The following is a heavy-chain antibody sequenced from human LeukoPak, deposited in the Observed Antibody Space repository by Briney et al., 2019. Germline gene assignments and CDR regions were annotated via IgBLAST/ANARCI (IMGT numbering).Heavy chain of an antibody. CDR3: ARALGDYVSYYYYGMDV. Sequence: GSLKSLSSAPGFPFKEFYKRLVRQASREGLELVLLINSSGSTIYYADSVKGRFTISRDYAKNSLYLQMNCLGAEDTAVYYCARALGDYVSYYYYGMDVWGQGTTVTVSS. V-gene: IGHV3-11*01. D-gene: IGHD4-17*01. CDR1: GFPFKEFY. CDR2: INSSGSTI. J-gene: IGHJ6*02.